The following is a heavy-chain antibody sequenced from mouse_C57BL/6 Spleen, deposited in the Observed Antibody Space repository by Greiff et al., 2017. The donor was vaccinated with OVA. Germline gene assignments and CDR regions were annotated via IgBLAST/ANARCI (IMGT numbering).Heavy chain of an antibody. CDR2: IYPGSGST. Sequence: QVHVKQSGAELVKPGASVKMSCKASGYTFTSYWITWVKQRPGQGLEWIGDIYPGSGSTNYNEKFKSKATLTVDTSSSTAYMQLSSLTSEDSAVYYCAREEDDGVAYWGQETLGTVSA. V-gene: IGHV1-55*01. CDR3: AREEDDGVAY. CDR1: GYTFTSYW. D-gene: IGHD2-3*01. J-gene: IGHJ3*01.